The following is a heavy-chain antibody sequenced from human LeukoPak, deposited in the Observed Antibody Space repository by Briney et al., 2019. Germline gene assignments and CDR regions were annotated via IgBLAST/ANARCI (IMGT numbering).Heavy chain of an antibody. V-gene: IGHV3-23*01. J-gene: IGHJ4*02. Sequence: GARRLSCAASGFTFSTYAMSWVRQAPGKGLEWVSAISGSGGTTHYADSVKGRFTISRDNSKKTLYLQMNSLRAEDTAVYYCAKDQTVATTPNFDYWGQGTLVTVSS. CDR3: AKDQTVATTPNFDY. CDR2: ISGSGGTT. D-gene: IGHD5-12*01. CDR1: GFTFSTYA.